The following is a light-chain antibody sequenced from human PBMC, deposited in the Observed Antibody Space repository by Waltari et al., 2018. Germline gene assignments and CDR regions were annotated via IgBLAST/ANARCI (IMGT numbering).Light chain of an antibody. CDR3: QQYNNWPPLT. V-gene: IGKV3-15*01. Sequence: EIVMTQSPANLSVSPGERATLSCRASQSFSIKLAWYQQKPGQAPRLLISDASTRATVIPPRFSGSGSGTDFTLTISSLQSEDFAVYYCQQYNNWPPLTFGGGTKVEIK. CDR2: DAS. J-gene: IGKJ4*01. CDR1: QSFSIK.